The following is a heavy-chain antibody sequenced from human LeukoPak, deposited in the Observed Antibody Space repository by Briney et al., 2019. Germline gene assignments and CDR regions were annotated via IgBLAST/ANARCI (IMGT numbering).Heavy chain of an antibody. CDR2: INHSGST. Sequence: PSETLSLTCAVYGGSFSGYYWSWIRQPPGKGLEWIGEINHSGSTNYNPSLKSRVTISVDTSKNQFSLKLSSVTAADTAVYYCARRKANWGSASPPHFNYWGQETLVTVSS. V-gene: IGHV4-34*01. J-gene: IGHJ4*02. CDR1: GGSFSGYY. CDR3: ARRKANWGSASPPHFNY. D-gene: IGHD7-27*01.